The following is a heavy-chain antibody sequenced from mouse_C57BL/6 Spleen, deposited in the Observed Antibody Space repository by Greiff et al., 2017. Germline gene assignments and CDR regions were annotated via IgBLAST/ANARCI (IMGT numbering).Heavy chain of an antibody. CDR3: ARTGTSWYFDD. CDR2: INYDGSST. V-gene: IGHV5-16*01. D-gene: IGHD4-1*01. J-gene: IGHJ1*03. Sequence: EVKLVESEGGLVQPGSSMKLSCTASGFTFSDYYMAWVRQVPEKGLEWVANINYDGSSTYYLDSLKSRFIISRDNAKNILYLQMSSLKSEDTATYYCARTGTSWYFDDWGTGTTVTVSS. CDR1: GFTFSDYY.